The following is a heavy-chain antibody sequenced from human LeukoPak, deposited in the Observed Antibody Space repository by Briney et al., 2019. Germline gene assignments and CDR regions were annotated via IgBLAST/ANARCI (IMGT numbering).Heavy chain of an antibody. D-gene: IGHD1-1*01. J-gene: IGHJ4*02. CDR3: ARGIETVNFDC. Sequence: SQTLSLTCTVSGGSISSGGYYWSWIRQHPGKGLEWIGYIYYSGSTYYNPSLKSRVTMSVDTSKNQFSLKMNSVTAADTAVYYCARGIETVNFDCWGQGTLITVSS. V-gene: IGHV4-31*03. CDR2: IYYSGST. CDR1: GGSISSGGYY.